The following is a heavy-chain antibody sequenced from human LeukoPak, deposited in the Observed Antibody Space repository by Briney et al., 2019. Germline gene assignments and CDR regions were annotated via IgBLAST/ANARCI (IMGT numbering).Heavy chain of an antibody. D-gene: IGHD3-10*01. CDR2: IYTSGST. V-gene: IGHV4-4*07. CDR3: ARDSPMVVPFDY. CDR1: GGSISSYY. Sequence: SETLSLTCTVSGGSISSYYWSWIRQPAGKGLEWIGRIYTSGSTNYNPSLKSRVTMSVDTSKNQFSLNLTFVTAADTAVYYCARDSPMVVPFDYWGQGTLVTVSS. J-gene: IGHJ4*02.